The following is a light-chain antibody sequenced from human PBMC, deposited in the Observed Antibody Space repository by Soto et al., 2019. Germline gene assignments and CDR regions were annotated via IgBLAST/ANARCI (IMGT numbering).Light chain of an antibody. V-gene: IGKV3-15*01. CDR3: QQYHEWPLT. J-gene: IGKJ4*01. Sequence: EIVMTQSPATLSVSPGERATLSCRASQSVFSSLAWFQQKPGQAPRLLIYGAATRATGIPARFSGSGSGTEFTLTISSLQSEDFAVYYCQQYHEWPLTFGGGTKVEIK. CDR2: GAA. CDR1: QSVFSS.